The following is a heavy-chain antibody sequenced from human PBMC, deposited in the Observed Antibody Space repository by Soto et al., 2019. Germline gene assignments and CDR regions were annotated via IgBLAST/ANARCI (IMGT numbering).Heavy chain of an antibody. D-gene: IGHD5-18*01. J-gene: IGHJ6*02. CDR1: GFTFSSYA. Sequence: GGSLRLSCAASGFTFSSYAMSWVRQAPGKGLEWVSAISGSGGSTYYADSVKGRFTISRDNSKNTLYLQMNSLRAEDTAVYYCAKSFSAVGYAYYGMDVWGQGTTVTVSS. CDR2: ISGSGGST. CDR3: AKSFSAVGYAYYGMDV. V-gene: IGHV3-23*01.